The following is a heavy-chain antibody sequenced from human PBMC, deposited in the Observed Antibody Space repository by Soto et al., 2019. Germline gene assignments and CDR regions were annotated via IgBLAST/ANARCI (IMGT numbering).Heavy chain of an antibody. V-gene: IGHV1-69*01. CDR1: GGTFSSYA. Sequence: QVQLVQSGAEVKKPGSPVKVSCKASGGTFSSYAISWVRQAPGQGLEWMGGIIPIFGTANYAQKFQGRVTITADESPSTAYMELSSLISEDTAVYYCARTYDSSGYYFDYWGQGTLVTVSS. CDR2: IIPIFGTA. CDR3: ARTYDSSGYYFDY. D-gene: IGHD3-22*01. J-gene: IGHJ4*02.